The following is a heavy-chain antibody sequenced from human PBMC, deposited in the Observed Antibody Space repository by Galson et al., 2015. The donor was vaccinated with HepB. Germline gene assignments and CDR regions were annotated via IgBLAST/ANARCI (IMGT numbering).Heavy chain of an antibody. CDR1: GFTFSNYV. V-gene: IGHV3-23*01. J-gene: IGHJ6*02. Sequence: SLRLSCAASGFTFSNYVMTWVRQAPGKGLEWVSSIRGSGSRTYYADSVKGRFTISRDNSKNTLYLQMNSLRAEDTAVYYCAKGGDDIRFLEWLFDRSGMDVWGQGTTVTVSS. D-gene: IGHD3-3*01. CDR2: IRGSGSRT. CDR3: AKGGDDIRFLEWLFDRSGMDV.